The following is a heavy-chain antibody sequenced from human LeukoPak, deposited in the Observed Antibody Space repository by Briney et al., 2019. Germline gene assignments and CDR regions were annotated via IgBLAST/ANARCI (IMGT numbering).Heavy chain of an antibody. Sequence: PSQTLSLTCTVSGGSISSGDYYWSWIRQPPGKGLEWIGYIYYSGSTYYNPSLKSRVTISVDTSKKHFSLKLSSVTAADTAVYYCARNGRGSGDYYYYYMDVWGKGTTVTVSS. V-gene: IGHV4-30-4*01. CDR2: IYYSGST. D-gene: IGHD2-8*01. CDR3: ARNGRGSGDYYYYYMDV. J-gene: IGHJ6*03. CDR1: GGSISSGDYY.